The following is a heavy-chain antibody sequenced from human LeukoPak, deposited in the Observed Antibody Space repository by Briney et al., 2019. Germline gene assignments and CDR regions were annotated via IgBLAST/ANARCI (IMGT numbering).Heavy chain of an antibody. Sequence: ASVKVSCKASGYTFTNYGISWVRQAPGQGLEWMGWISTYNGNTNYAQNLQGRVTMTTDTSTSTAYMELRSLRSDDTAVYYCARDEGPPGWFDPWGQGTLVTVSS. CDR2: ISTYNGNT. J-gene: IGHJ5*02. V-gene: IGHV1-18*01. CDR3: ARDEGPPGWFDP. CDR1: GYTFTNYG.